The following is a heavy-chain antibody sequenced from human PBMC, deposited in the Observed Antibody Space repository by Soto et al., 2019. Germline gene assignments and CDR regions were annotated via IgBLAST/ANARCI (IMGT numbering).Heavy chain of an antibody. Sequence: LRLSCAASGFTFSSYGMHWVRQAPGKGLEWVAVISYDGSNKYYADSVKGRFTISRDNSKNTLYLQMNSLRAEDTAVYYCAKDLRFSSYCSSTSCYGAFDIWGQGTMVTV. CDR1: GFTFSSYG. J-gene: IGHJ3*02. CDR3: AKDLRFSSYCSSTSCYGAFDI. CDR2: ISYDGSNK. V-gene: IGHV3-30*18. D-gene: IGHD2-2*01.